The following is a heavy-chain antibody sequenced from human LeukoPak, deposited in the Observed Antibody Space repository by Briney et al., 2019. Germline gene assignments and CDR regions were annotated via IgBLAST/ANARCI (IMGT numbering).Heavy chain of an antibody. V-gene: IGHV3-21*01. CDR3: AKDQGLDYYDSSGYYHDY. J-gene: IGHJ4*02. CDR1: GFTFISPN. Sequence: PGGSLRLSCAASGFTFISPNMNWVRQAPGKGLEWVSSISGRGNYIFYADSVKGRFTISRDSAKNSLSLQMNSLRAEDTAVYYCAKDQGLDYYDSSGYYHDYWGQGTLVTVSS. CDR2: ISGRGNYI. D-gene: IGHD3-22*01.